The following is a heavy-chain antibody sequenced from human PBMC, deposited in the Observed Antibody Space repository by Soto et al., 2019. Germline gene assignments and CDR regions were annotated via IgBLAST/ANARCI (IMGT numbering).Heavy chain of an antibody. CDR1: GGSISSYY. D-gene: IGHD6-19*01. CDR2: IYTSGST. CDR3: ARDRGSGWYVDGIFNWFDP. V-gene: IGHV4-4*07. J-gene: IGHJ5*02. Sequence: QVQLQESGPGLVKPSETLSLTCTVSGGSISSYYWSWIRQPAGKGLEGSGRIYTSGSTNYNPSLKRRVTMSVDTSKNQFSLKLSSVTAADTAVYYCARDRGSGWYVDGIFNWFDPWGQGTLVTVSS.